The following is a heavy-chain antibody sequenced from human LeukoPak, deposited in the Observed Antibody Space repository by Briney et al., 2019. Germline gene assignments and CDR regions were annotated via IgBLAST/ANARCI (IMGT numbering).Heavy chain of an antibody. Sequence: SETLSLTCSVSGGSISGFHWSWIRQTAGKGLEWIGRVSTSGNTFYNPSLESRVTISEDTSKNQFSLNLTSVTAADTAVYYCASRGRWGQGTLVTVSS. J-gene: IGHJ4*02. CDR1: GGSISGFH. CDR2: VSTSGNT. D-gene: IGHD1-26*01. CDR3: ASRGR. V-gene: IGHV4-4*07.